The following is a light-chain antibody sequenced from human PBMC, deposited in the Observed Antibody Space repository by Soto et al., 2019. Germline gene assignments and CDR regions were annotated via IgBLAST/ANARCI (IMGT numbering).Light chain of an antibody. J-gene: IGKJ1*01. CDR3: QQYGSPSRT. V-gene: IGKV3-20*01. CDR1: QSVSSY. CDR2: GAS. Sequence: EIVLTQSPGTLSLSPGERATLSCRASQSVSSYLAWYQQKPGQAPRLLIYGASSRPTGIPDRFSGSGSGTDFTLTISRLEPEDFAVYYCQQYGSPSRTFGQGTKVEIK.